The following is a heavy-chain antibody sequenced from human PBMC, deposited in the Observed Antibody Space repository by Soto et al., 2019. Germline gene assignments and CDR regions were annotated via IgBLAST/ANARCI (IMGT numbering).Heavy chain of an antibody. CDR2: IKSKTDGGTT. Sequence: GGSLRLSCAASGFTFSNAWMSWVRQAPGKGLEWVGRIKSKTDGGTTDYAAPVKGRFTISRDDSKNTLYLQMNSLKTEDTAVYYCTTGGSSWRTYYYYGMDVWGQGTTVTVSS. J-gene: IGHJ6*02. CDR1: GFTFSNAW. CDR3: TTGGSSWRTYYYYGMDV. V-gene: IGHV3-15*01. D-gene: IGHD6-13*01.